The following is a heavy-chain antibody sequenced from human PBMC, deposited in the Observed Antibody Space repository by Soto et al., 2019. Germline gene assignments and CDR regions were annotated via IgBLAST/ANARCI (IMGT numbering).Heavy chain of an antibody. V-gene: IGHV1-69*06. D-gene: IGHD5-12*01. CDR3: AREENVDIVATVYYYGMDV. Sequence: GASVKVSCKASGGTFSSYAISWVRQAPGQGLEWMGGIIPIFGTANYAQKFQGRVTITADKSTSTAYMELSSLRSEDTSVYYCAREENVDIVATVYYYGMDVWGQGTTVTVSS. CDR1: GGTFSSYA. CDR2: IIPIFGTA. J-gene: IGHJ6*02.